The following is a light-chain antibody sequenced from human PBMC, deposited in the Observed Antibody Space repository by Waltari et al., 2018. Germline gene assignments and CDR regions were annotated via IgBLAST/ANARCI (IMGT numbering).Light chain of an antibody. Sequence: NFMLTRPHSVSESPGKTVTISCTRSSGSIASNYVQLYQQRPGSAPTTVIYDDNQRPSGVPDRFSGSIDSSSNSASLTVSGLKTEDEADYYCQSYDSSNVVFGGGTKLTVL. CDR3: QSYDSSNVV. CDR2: DDN. J-gene: IGLJ2*01. CDR1: SGSIASNY. V-gene: IGLV6-57*03.